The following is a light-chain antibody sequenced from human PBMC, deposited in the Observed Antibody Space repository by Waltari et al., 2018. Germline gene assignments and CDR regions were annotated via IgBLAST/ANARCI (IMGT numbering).Light chain of an antibody. Sequence: QSALTQPASVSGSPGQSTTISCTGTSSDVGGYNYVSWYQQHPGKAPKLMIYDVSKRPSGVSNRFSGSKSGNTASLTISGLQAEDEADYYCCSYAGSSTPYVFGTGTKVTVL. V-gene: IGLV2-23*02. CDR3: CSYAGSSTPYV. CDR2: DVS. CDR1: SSDVGGYNY. J-gene: IGLJ1*01.